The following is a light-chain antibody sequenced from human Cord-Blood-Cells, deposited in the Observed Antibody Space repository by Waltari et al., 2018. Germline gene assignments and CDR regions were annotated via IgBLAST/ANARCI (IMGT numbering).Light chain of an antibody. Sequence: QSALTQPASVSGSPGQSITISFTGTSSDVGGYNYVPWYQQHPGKAPKLMIYDASKRPSGVSNRFSGSKSGNTASLTISGLQAEDEADYYCSSYTSSSTLVFGGGTKLTVL. CDR2: DAS. J-gene: IGLJ3*02. CDR3: SSYTSSSTLV. CDR1: SSDVGGYNY. V-gene: IGLV2-14*01.